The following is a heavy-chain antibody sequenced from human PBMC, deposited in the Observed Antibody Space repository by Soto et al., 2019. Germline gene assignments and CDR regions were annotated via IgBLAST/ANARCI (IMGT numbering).Heavy chain of an antibody. CDR1: GYTFTSYG. V-gene: IGHV1-18*01. D-gene: IGHD3-22*01. J-gene: IGHJ4*02. Sequence: ASVKVSCKASGYTFTSYGISWVRQAPGQGLEWMGWISAYNGNTNYAQKLQGRVTMTTDTSTSTAYMELRSLRSDDTAVYYCARLRVVITLDPYFDYCRELTLVTV. CDR2: ISAYNGNT. CDR3: ARLRVVITLDPYFDY.